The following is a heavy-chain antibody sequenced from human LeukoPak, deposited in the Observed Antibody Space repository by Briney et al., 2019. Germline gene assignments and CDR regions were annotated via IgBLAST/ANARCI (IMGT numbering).Heavy chain of an antibody. J-gene: IGHJ6*02. CDR3: ARELQYFDWSHEYYYAMDV. Sequence: GGSLRLSCAASGFTFSSYEMNWVRQAPGKGLEWVSYISSSGSTIYYADSVKGRFTISRDNAKNSLYLQMNSLRAEDTAVYYCARELQYFDWSHEYYYAMDVWGQGTTVTVSS. D-gene: IGHD3-9*01. CDR1: GFTFSSYE. V-gene: IGHV3-48*03. CDR2: ISSSGSTI.